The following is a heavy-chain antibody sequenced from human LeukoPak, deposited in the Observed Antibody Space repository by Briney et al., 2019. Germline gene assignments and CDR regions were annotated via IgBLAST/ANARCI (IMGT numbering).Heavy chain of an antibody. CDR2: IRYDGSNK. D-gene: IGHD3-3*01. Sequence: PGGSLRLSCAASGFTFSSYGMHWVRQAPGKGLEWVAFIRYDGSNKYYADSVKGRFTISRDNSKNTLYLQMNSLRAEDTAVYYCAKDLMSGYAPVYYFDYWGQGTLVTVSS. J-gene: IGHJ4*02. CDR3: AKDLMSGYAPVYYFDY. CDR1: GFTFSSYG. V-gene: IGHV3-30*02.